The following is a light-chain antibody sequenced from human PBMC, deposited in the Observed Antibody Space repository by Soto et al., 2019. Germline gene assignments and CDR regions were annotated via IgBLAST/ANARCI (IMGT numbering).Light chain of an antibody. V-gene: IGLV2-23*02. CDR3: CSYAGSSTSVV. CDR2: EVS. J-gene: IGLJ2*01. CDR1: SSDVGSYNL. Sequence: QSALTQPASVSGSPGQSITISCTGTSSDVGSYNLASWYQQHPGKAPKLMIFEVSKRPSGVSNRFSGSKSGNAASLTISGLQAEDEADYYCCSYAGSSTSVVFGGGTTLTVL.